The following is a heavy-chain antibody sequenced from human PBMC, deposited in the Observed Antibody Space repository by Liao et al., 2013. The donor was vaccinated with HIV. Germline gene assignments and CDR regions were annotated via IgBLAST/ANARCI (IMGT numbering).Heavy chain of an antibody. Sequence: QVQLQESGPGLVKPSETLSLTCTVSGDLIRRDNYYWTWIRQPAGKGLEWIGYIYYSGSTDYNPSLKSRVTISVDTSKNQFSLRLTSVTAADTAVYYCARGHAVSYYDYWGQGTLVTVSS. D-gene: IGHD2-21*01. V-gene: IGHV4-61*10. CDR3: ARGHAVSYYDY. CDR2: IYYSGST. CDR1: GDLIRRDNYY. J-gene: IGHJ4*02.